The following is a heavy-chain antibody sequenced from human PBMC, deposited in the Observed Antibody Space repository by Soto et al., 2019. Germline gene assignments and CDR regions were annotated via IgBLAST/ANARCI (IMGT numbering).Heavy chain of an antibody. V-gene: IGHV1-18*01. J-gene: IGHJ4*02. CDR3: APHTVGTGRPSGY. CDR2: IGGYKGNT. Sequence: QVQLVQSGAEVREPGASVKVSCKASGYTFTNYGVSWVRQAPGQGLEWMGWIGGYKGNTNYAQKLQGRVSFTTDTSTSTAYMELTSPRSDDTAVYYCAPHTVGTGRPSGYWGQGTLVTVSS. D-gene: IGHD5-12*01. CDR1: GYTFTNYG.